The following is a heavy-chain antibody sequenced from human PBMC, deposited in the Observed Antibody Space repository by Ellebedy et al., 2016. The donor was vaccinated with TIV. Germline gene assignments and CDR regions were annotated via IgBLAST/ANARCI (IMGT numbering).Heavy chain of an antibody. D-gene: IGHD3-10*01. V-gene: IGHV4-4*07. CDR1: GESMSNYY. CDR3: VRAGGSGSYYNVDH. Sequence: MPSETLSLTCTVSGESMSNYYWSWIRQSAGKNLEWLGLIHGSGSTSFNPSLKSRLTMSIDTSKRQFSLKLRSVTAADTALYYWVRAGGSGSYYNVDHWGQGTPVTVSS. CDR2: IHGSGST. J-gene: IGHJ5*02.